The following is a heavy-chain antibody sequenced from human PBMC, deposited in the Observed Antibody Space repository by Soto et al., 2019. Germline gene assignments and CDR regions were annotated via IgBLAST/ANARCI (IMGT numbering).Heavy chain of an antibody. D-gene: IGHD3-22*01. CDR1: GGSVSTSSDF. CDR2: ISYSGST. V-gene: IGHV4-39*01. CDR3: ARHQFSGYSKEIDN. J-gene: IGHJ4*02. Sequence: SETLSLTCSVSGGSVSTSSDFWDWLRQPPGKGLEWIGSISYSGSTYYNPSLKSRVTISIDTFKNQFSLKLSSVTAPDTAVYYCARHQFSGYSKEIDNWGQGTLVTVSS.